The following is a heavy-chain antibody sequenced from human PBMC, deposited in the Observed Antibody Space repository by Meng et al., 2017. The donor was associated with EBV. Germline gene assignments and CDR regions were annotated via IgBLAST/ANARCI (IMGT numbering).Heavy chain of an antibody. CDR2: IIPAGGNT. Sequence: VQLVQYGDEVKKPVASVKVFWKASGYTFNSYYLHWVRQAPGQGLEWMGIIIPAGGNTNYAQKFRGRFTMTRDTSTSTVYMDLSILTSEDTAVYYCVRELVGGTFDYWGQGTLVTVSS. V-gene: IGHV1-46*02. CDR3: VRELVGGTFDY. CDR1: GYTFNSYY. D-gene: IGHD1/OR15-1a*01. J-gene: IGHJ4*02.